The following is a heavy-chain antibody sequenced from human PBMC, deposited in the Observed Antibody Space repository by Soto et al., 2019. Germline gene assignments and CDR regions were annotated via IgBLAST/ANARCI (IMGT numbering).Heavy chain of an antibody. CDR1: GFTFSNYA. V-gene: IGHV3-23*01. CDR2: IRGSGDCT. D-gene: IGHD5-18*01. J-gene: IGHJ4*02. CDR3: AKRRYSYGPHDY. Sequence: HPGGSLRRSCAASGFTFSNYAMSWVRQAPGKGLEWVSAIRGSGDCTYYAESVKGRFNISRDNSKNTLYLQLNSLRAEDTAVYYCAKRRYSYGPHDYWGQGTLVTVSS.